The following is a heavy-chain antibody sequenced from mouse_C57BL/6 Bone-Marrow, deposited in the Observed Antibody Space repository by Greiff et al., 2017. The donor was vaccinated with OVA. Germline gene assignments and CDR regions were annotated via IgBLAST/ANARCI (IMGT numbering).Heavy chain of an antibody. CDR1: CYSITSGYD. CDR3: ARGDYYYGSSYLAWFAY. D-gene: IGHD1-1*01. V-gene: IGHV3-1*01. CDR2: ISYSGST. J-gene: IGHJ3*01. Sequence: EVPLVPSGPCLLPPSPSLSLSFPFSCYSITSGYDWHWIRHFPGNKLEWMGYISYSGSTNYNPSLKSRISLTPDTSTNHFFLKWKAVTTVDTATYYCARGDYYYGSSYLAWFAYWGQGTLVTVSA.